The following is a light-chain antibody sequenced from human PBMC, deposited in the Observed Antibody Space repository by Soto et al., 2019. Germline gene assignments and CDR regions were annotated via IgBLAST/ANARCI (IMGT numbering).Light chain of an antibody. CDR2: KVS. Sequence: DVVMTQSPLSLPVTLGQPASISCRSNQSLVHSDGIAYFSWFQQRPGRSPRSXIYKVSNRDSGVPARFSGSGSGTDLALKISRVEAEDVGVYYCMQGTHWPITFGQGTRLEIK. CDR1: QSLVHSDGIAY. CDR3: MQGTHWPIT. V-gene: IGKV2-30*02. J-gene: IGKJ5*01.